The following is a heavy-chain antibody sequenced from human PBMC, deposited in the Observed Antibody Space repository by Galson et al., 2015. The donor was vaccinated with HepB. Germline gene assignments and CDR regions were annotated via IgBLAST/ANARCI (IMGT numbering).Heavy chain of an antibody. CDR2: ISWNSGSI. J-gene: IGHJ4*02. V-gene: IGHV3-9*01. CDR1: GFTFDDYA. Sequence: SLRLSCAASGFTFDDYAMHWVRQAPGKGLEWVSGISWNSGSIGYADSVKGRFTISRDNAKNSLYLQMNSLRAEDTALYYCAKGGRYYYDSSKQPFDYWGQGTLVTVSS. CDR3: AKGGRYYYDSSKQPFDY. D-gene: IGHD3-22*01.